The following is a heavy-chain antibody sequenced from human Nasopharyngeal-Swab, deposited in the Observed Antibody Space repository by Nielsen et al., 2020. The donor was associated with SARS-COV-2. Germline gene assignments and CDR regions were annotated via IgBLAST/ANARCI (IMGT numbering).Heavy chain of an antibody. CDR2: ISGSGGST. CDR1: GFTFSSYA. V-gene: IGHV3-23*01. CDR3: AKGSLWELIDY. Sequence: GGSLKISCAASGFTFSSYAMSWVRQAPGKGLEWVSAISGSGGSTYYADSVKGRFTISRDNSKNTLYLQMNSLRAEDTAVYYCAKGSLWELIDYWGQGTLVTVSS. J-gene: IGHJ4*02. D-gene: IGHD1-26*01.